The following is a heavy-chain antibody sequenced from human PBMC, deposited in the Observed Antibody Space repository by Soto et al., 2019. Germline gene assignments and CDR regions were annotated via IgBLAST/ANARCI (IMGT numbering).Heavy chain of an antibody. D-gene: IGHD3-16*01. CDR2: IYYSGST. CDR3: ARLWWSYYFDY. J-gene: IGHJ4*02. V-gene: IGHV4-30-4*01. CDR1: GGPISSGDYY. Sequence: SETLSLTCTVSGGPISSGDYYWSWIRQPPGKGLEWIGYIYYSGSTYYNPSLKSQVTISVDTSKNQFSLKLTSVTAADTAVYFCARLWWSYYFDYWGQGALVTVSS.